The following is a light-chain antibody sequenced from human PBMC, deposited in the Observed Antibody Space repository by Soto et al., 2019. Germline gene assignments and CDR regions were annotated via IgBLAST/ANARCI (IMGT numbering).Light chain of an antibody. V-gene: IGKV1-39*01. CDR2: AAS. CDR1: QSISTH. J-gene: IGKJ1*01. Sequence: DIQMTQSPSSLSASVVDRVSITCRASQSISTHLSWYQQKPGKAPKLLIYAASSLQSWVPSRFTGSGSRTDFTLIISSLQPEDFATYYCQQSYTSWWTFGQGTKVDIK. CDR3: QQSYTSWWT.